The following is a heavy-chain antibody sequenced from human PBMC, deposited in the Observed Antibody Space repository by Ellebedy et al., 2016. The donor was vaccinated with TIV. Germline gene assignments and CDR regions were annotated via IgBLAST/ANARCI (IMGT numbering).Heavy chain of an antibody. CDR1: GFTFSNYG. Sequence: GGSLRLSXAAPGFTFSNYGMNWVRQAPGKGLESVAVISYDGSNKFYADSVKGRFTISRDNAQNSLYLQMNSLRDEDTAVYYCARDNSGRTQYWGQGTLVIVSS. D-gene: IGHD3-10*01. J-gene: IGHJ4*02. CDR3: ARDNSGRTQY. CDR2: ISYDGSNK. V-gene: IGHV3-30*03.